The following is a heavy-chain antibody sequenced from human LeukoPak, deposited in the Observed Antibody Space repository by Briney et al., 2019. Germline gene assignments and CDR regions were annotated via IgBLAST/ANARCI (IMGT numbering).Heavy chain of an antibody. D-gene: IGHD3-3*01. J-gene: IGHJ4*02. CDR2: INSDGSST. Sequence: GGSLRLSCAASGFTFSSYWMHWVRQAPGKGLVLDSRINSDGSSTSYADSVKGRFTISRDNAKNTLYLQMNSLRAEDTAVYYCARGPPYYDFWSGYSDYWGQGTLVTVSS. CDR3: ARGPPYYDFWSGYSDY. CDR1: GFTFSSYW. V-gene: IGHV3-74*01.